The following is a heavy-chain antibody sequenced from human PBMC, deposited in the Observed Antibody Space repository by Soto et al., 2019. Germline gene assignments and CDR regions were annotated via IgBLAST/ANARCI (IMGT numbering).Heavy chain of an antibody. CDR3: ARLPGVRGVFDGFNV. D-gene: IGHD3-10*01. V-gene: IGHV5-51*01. J-gene: IGHJ3*01. Sequence: GESLKISCKGSGYSFAGYWIGWVRQMPGKGLDWMGVIYPGDSDTRYSPPFHGQATISADKSISTAYLQWSSLKASDTAMYFCARLPGVRGVFDGFNVWGQGTMVTVSS. CDR2: IYPGDSDT. CDR1: GYSFAGYW.